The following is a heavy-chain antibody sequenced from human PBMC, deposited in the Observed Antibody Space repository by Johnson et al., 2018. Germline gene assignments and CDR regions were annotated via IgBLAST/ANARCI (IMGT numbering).Heavy chain of an antibody. CDR2: ISYDGSNK. J-gene: IGHJ3*02. V-gene: IGHV3-33*05. Sequence: QVQLVQSGGGLVEHGRSLRLSCAASGFTFSSYAMHWVRQAPGKGLESVAVISYDGSNKYYTDSVKGRFTISRDNSKNTLYLQMNSLRTDDTAVYYCARDFNAGFDAFDIWGQGTMVTVSS. D-gene: IGHD1-1*01. CDR1: GFTFSSYA. CDR3: ARDFNAGFDAFDI.